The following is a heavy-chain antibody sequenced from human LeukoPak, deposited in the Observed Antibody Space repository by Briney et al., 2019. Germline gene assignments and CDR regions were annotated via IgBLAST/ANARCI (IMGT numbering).Heavy chain of an antibody. Sequence: SETLSLTCTVSGYSISSGYYWGWIRQPPGKGLEWIGSIFHSGSTYYNPSLKSRVTISVDTSKNQFSLKLSSVTAADTAVYYCARVLTMVRGVIIKDAFDIWGQGTMVTVSS. V-gene: IGHV4-38-2*02. CDR1: GYSISSGYY. CDR2: IFHSGST. D-gene: IGHD3-10*01. J-gene: IGHJ3*02. CDR3: ARVLTMVRGVIIKDAFDI.